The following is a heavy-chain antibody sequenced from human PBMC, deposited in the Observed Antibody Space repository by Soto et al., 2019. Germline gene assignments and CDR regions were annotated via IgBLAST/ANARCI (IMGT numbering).Heavy chain of an antibody. J-gene: IGHJ4*02. CDR2: ISYDGSDK. Sequence: QVQLVESGGGVVQPGGSLRVSCAASGFSFSSYAMHWVRQAPGKGLERVAGISYDGSDKHYADSVKGRFAISRDNSKNTLYLQMNSLRAEDTAVYHCAKDLWAERGSGPPLDYWGQGTLVTVSS. V-gene: IGHV3-30*18. CDR1: GFSFSSYA. D-gene: IGHD6-19*01. CDR3: AKDLWAERGSGPPLDY.